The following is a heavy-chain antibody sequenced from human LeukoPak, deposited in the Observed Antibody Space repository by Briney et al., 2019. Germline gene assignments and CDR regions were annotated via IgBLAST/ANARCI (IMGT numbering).Heavy chain of an antibody. J-gene: IGHJ5*02. CDR3: ARGVTMVRGVIINWFDP. D-gene: IGHD3-10*01. CDR2: IIPIFGTA. CDR1: GGTSSSYA. Sequence: SVKVSCKASGGTSSSYAISWVRQAPGQGLEWMGGIIPIFGTANYAQKFQGRVTITADESTSTAYMELSSLRSEDTAVYYCARGVTMVRGVIINWFDPWGQGTLVTVSS. V-gene: IGHV1-69*13.